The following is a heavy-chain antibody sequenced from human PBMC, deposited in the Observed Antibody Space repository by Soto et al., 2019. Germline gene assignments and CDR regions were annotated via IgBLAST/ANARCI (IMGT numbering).Heavy chain of an antibody. CDR2: IYHSGRT. CDR3: ARDFERSAIGP. CDR1: GYSISSGYY. V-gene: IGHV4-38-2*01. D-gene: IGHD3-9*01. J-gene: IGHJ5*02. Sequence: SETLSLTCAVSGYSISSGYYWGWIRQHPGKGLEWIGSIYHSGRTYYNPSLRSRVTISADTSENKFSLTLKSVTAADTAVYFCARDFERSAIGPWGQGTSVTVSS.